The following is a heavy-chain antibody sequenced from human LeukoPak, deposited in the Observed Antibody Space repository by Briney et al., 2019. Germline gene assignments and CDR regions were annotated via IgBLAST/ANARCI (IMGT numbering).Heavy chain of an antibody. CDR1: GYTFTGYY. D-gene: IGHD6-19*01. CDR2: INPNSGGT. Sequence: ASVKVSCKASGYTFTGYYMHWARQAPGQGLEGMGCINPNSGGTNYAQKFQGRVTMTRDTSISTAYMELSRLRSDDTAVYYCARDYTQWLVLKHAFDIWGQGTMVTVSS. V-gene: IGHV1-2*02. CDR3: ARDYTQWLVLKHAFDI. J-gene: IGHJ3*02.